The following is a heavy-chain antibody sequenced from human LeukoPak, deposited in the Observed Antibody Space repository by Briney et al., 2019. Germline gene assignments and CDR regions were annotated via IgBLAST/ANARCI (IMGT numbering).Heavy chain of an antibody. J-gene: IGHJ4*02. Sequence: GGSLRLSCAASGFTFRNFWMNWVRQAPGKGLEWVANIKPDGSEKKYVDSVKGRFTISRDNAKNSLCLQMNSLRAEDTAVYYCARQANYYYDSSGYYYFDYWGQGTLVTVSS. V-gene: IGHV3-7*03. CDR3: ARQANYYYDSSGYYYFDY. D-gene: IGHD3-22*01. CDR1: GFTFRNFW. CDR2: IKPDGSEK.